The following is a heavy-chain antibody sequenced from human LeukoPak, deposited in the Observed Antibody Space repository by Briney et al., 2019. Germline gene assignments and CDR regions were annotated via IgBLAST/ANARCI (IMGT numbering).Heavy chain of an antibody. CDR3: GEDLDIVATITGN. Sequence: GGSLRLSCAALGFIFSSYAMSSVRQAPGKGLEWVSGVSGPGGSTYYADSVKGRFTISTDNSKNTLYLQTATLNGANATVYYCGEDLDIVATITGNWGQGTLVTVSS. D-gene: IGHD5-12*01. CDR1: GFIFSSYA. J-gene: IGHJ4*02. CDR2: VSGPGGST. V-gene: IGHV3-23*01.